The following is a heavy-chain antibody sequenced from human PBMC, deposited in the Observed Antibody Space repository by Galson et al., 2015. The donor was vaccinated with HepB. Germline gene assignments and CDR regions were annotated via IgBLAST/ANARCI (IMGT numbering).Heavy chain of an antibody. CDR2: TYPGDSDT. Sequence: QSGAEVKKPGESLKISWKGSGYSFTSYWIGWVRQMPGKGLEWMGITYPGDSDTRYSPSFQGQVTISADKSVSTAYLQWSSLKASDTAMFYCARYENYYGSGNDAFDIRGQGTMVTVSS. V-gene: IGHV5-51*03. CDR1: GYSFTSYW. D-gene: IGHD3-10*01. CDR3: ARYENYYGSGNDAFDI. J-gene: IGHJ3*02.